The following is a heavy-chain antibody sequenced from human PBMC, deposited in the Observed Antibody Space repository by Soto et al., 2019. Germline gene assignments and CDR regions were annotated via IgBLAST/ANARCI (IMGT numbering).Heavy chain of an antibody. V-gene: IGHV1-2*02. CDR1: GYTFTGYY. D-gene: IGHD3-22*01. CDR2: INPNSGGT. Sequence: GASVKVSCKASGYTFTGYYMHWVGQAPGQGLEWMGWINPNSGGTNYAQKFQGGVTMTRDTSTSTVYMELSSLRSEDTGVYYCARVRRSSGYYYGYWGQGTPVTVSS. J-gene: IGHJ4*02. CDR3: ARVRRSSGYYYGY.